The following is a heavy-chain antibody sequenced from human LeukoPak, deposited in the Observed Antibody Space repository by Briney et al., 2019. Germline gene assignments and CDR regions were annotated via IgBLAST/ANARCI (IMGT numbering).Heavy chain of an antibody. V-gene: IGHV3-30*18. J-gene: IGHJ3*02. D-gene: IGHD6-13*01. CDR1: GFTFSSYG. Sequence: GRSLRLSCAASGFTFSSYGMHRVRQAPGKGLEWVAVISYDGSNKYYADSVKGRFTISRDNSKNTLYLQMNSLRAEDTAVYYCAKDKMAAAGNPGAFDIWGQGTMVTVSS. CDR2: ISYDGSNK. CDR3: AKDKMAAAGNPGAFDI.